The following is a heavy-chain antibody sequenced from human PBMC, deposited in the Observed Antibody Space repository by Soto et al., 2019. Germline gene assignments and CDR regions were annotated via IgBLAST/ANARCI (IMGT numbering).Heavy chain of an antibody. CDR1: GVSFNNNG. J-gene: IGHJ6*02. D-gene: IGHD3-10*01. Sequence: QVQLVQSGAEVKKPGSSVKVSCKTSGVSFNNNGIGWVRQAPGHGLEWMGGVSPPFRTSNYARKFQGRISITADASTGTVNMGLSSLTSEDTAQYYCARFLYYGSGSYSPYGMDVWGQGTTVTVS. CDR2: VSPPFRTS. V-gene: IGHV1-69*01. CDR3: ARFLYYGSGSYSPYGMDV.